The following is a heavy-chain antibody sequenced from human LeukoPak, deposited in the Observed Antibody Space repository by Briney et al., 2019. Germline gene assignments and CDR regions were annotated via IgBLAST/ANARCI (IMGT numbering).Heavy chain of an antibody. D-gene: IGHD1-26*01. CDR3: ARGGSGSLRNGAYFDY. V-gene: IGHV3-48*04. Sequence: GGSLRLSCAASGFTFSSYSMNWVRQAPGKGLEWVSYISSSSSTIYYADSVKGRFTISRDNAKNSLYLQMNSLRAEDTAVYYCARGGSGSLRNGAYFDYWGQGTLVTVSS. CDR1: GFTFSSYS. J-gene: IGHJ4*02. CDR2: ISSSSSTI.